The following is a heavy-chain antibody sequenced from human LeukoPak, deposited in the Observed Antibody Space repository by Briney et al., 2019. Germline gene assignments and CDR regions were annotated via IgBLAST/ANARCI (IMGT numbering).Heavy chain of an antibody. CDR1: GYTFTSYG. V-gene: IGHV1-18*01. CDR2: ISAYNGNT. Sequence: ASVKVSCKASGYTFTSYGISWVRQAPGQGLEWTGWISAYNGNTNYAQKLKGRVTMTTDTSTSTAYMELRSLRSDDTAVYYCARDYRIDYGSGSYYSKGWFDPWGQGTLATVSS. CDR3: ARDYRIDYGSGSYYSKGWFDP. D-gene: IGHD3-10*01. J-gene: IGHJ5*02.